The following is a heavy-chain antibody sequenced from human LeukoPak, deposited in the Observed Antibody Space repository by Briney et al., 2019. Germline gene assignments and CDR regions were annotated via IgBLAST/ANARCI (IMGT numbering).Heavy chain of an antibody. CDR3: AKEHIKWLVTEGPFDY. CDR2: IRYDGSNK. CDR1: GFTFSSYG. J-gene: IGHJ4*02. Sequence: GGSLRLSCAASGFTFSSYGMHWVRQAPGKGLEWVAFIRYDGSNKYYADSVKGRFTISRDNSKNTLYLQMNSLRAEDTAVYYCAKEHIKWLVTEGPFDYWGQGTLVTVSS. D-gene: IGHD6-19*01. V-gene: IGHV3-30*02.